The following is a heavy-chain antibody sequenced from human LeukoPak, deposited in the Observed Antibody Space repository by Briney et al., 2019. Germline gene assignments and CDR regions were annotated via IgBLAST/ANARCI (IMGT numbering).Heavy chain of an antibody. D-gene: IGHD6-13*01. V-gene: IGHV4-34*01. CDR3: ARGRRGYSSSWELDY. J-gene: IGHJ4*02. CDR1: GGSFSGYY. Sequence: NPSETLSLTCAVYGGSFSGYYWSWIRQPPGKGLEWIGEINHSGSTNYSPSLKSRVTISVDTSENQFSLKLSSVTAADTAVYYCARGRRGYSSSWELDYWGQGTLVTVSS. CDR2: INHSGST.